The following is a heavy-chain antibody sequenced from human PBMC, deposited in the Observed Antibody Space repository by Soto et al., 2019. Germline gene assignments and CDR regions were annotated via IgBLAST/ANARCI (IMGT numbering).Heavy chain of an antibody. Sequence: PGGSLRLSCAASGFTLSSYAMSWVRQAPGKGLEWVSAISGSGGSTYYADSVKGRFTISRDNSKNTRYLQMNSLRAEDTAVYYCAKDKGLWYSSSSHPSWFDPWGQGTLVTVSS. D-gene: IGHD6-6*01. CDR2: ISGSGGST. CDR1: GFTLSSYA. V-gene: IGHV3-23*01. CDR3: AKDKGLWYSSSSHPSWFDP. J-gene: IGHJ5*02.